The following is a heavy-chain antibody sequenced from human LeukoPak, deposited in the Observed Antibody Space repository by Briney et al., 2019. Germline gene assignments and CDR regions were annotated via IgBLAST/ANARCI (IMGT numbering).Heavy chain of an antibody. CDR3: AGSHGYCTNGVCYTSGGDYYYYYYMDV. Sequence: GASVKVSCKASGGTFSSYAISWVRQAPGQGLEWMGGIIPIFGTANYAQKFQGRVTITTDESTSTAYMELSSLRSEDTAVYYCAGSHGYCTNGVCYTSGGDYYYYYYMDVWGKGTTVTVSS. J-gene: IGHJ6*03. V-gene: IGHV1-69*05. D-gene: IGHD2-8*01. CDR1: GGTFSSYA. CDR2: IIPIFGTA.